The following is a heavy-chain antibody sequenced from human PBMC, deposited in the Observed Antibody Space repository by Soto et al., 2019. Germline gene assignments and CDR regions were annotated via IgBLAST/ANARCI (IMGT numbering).Heavy chain of an antibody. Sequence: ASVKVSCKVSGYTLTELSMHWVRQAPGKGLEWMGGFDPEDGETIYAQKFQGRVTMTEDTSTDTAYMELSSLRSEDTAVYYCATDLWERGNYYYGMDVWGQGTTVTVSS. CDR1: GYTLTELS. CDR2: FDPEDGET. CDR3: ATDLWERGNYYYGMDV. V-gene: IGHV1-24*01. D-gene: IGHD1-26*01. J-gene: IGHJ6*02.